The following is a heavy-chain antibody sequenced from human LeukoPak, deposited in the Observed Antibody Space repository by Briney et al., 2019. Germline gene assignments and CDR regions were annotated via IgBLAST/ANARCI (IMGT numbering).Heavy chain of an antibody. CDR1: GFTFSTYA. CDR2: ISGSGGST. J-gene: IGHJ3*02. V-gene: IGHV3-23*01. Sequence: RGSLRLSCAASGFTFSTYAMSWVRQAPGKGLEWVSAISGSGGSTYYADSVKGRFTISRDNSKNTLYLQMNSLRAEDTAVYYCAKDGYLYDSSTLDGAFDIWGQGTMVTVSS. CDR3: AKDGYLYDSSTLDGAFDI. D-gene: IGHD3-22*01.